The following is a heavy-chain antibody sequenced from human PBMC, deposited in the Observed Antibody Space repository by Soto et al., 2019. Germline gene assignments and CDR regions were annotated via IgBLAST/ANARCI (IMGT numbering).Heavy chain of an antibody. D-gene: IGHD3-16*01. CDR2: INPSAGST. J-gene: IGHJ4*02. V-gene: IGHV1-46*01. CDR1: GYAFSSPY. Sequence: GASVKVSCKASGYAFSSPYIHWVRQAPGQGPEWMGRINPSAGSTTYAQKFQGRVTMTRDTSTSTVYMELSSLRSEDTVVYYCTSYRLDSWGQGTPVTVSS. CDR3: TSYRLDS.